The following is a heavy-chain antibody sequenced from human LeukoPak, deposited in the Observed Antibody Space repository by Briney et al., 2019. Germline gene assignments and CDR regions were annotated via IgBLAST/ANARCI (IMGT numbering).Heavy chain of an antibody. D-gene: IGHD1-26*01. CDR1: GFTFSSYA. Sequence: PGGSLRLFCAASGFTFSSYAMHWVRQAPGKGLEWVAVISYDGSNKYYADSVKGRFTISRDNSKNTLYLQMNSLRAEDTAVYYCARDGVGATHNYFDYWGQGTLVSVSS. CDR3: ARDGVGATHNYFDY. CDR2: ISYDGSNK. V-gene: IGHV3-30-3*01. J-gene: IGHJ4*02.